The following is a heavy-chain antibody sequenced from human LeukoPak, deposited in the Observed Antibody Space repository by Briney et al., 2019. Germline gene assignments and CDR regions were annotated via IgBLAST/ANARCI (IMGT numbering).Heavy chain of an antibody. CDR2: IRSKANSYAT. Sequence: GGSLRLSCAASGFTSSGSAMHWVRQASGKGLEWVGRIRSKANSYATAYAASVKGRFTISRDDSKNTAYLQMNSLKTEDTAVYYCTRLSDYSTNDYWGQGTLVTVSS. J-gene: IGHJ4*02. D-gene: IGHD4-11*01. CDR3: TRLSDYSTNDY. CDR1: GFTSSGSA. V-gene: IGHV3-73*01.